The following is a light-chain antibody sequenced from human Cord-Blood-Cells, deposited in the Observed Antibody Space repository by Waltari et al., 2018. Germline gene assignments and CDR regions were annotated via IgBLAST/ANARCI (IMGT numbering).Light chain of an antibody. CDR3: QQYNNWPPYT. CDR1: QSVSSN. Sequence: EIVMTQSPATLSVSPAESATLSCRASQSVSSNLAWYQQKPAQAPRLLIYGASTRATGIPARFSGSGSGTEFTLTISSLQSEDFAVYYCQQYNNWPPYTFGQGTKLEIK. CDR2: GAS. J-gene: IGKJ2*01. V-gene: IGKV3-15*01.